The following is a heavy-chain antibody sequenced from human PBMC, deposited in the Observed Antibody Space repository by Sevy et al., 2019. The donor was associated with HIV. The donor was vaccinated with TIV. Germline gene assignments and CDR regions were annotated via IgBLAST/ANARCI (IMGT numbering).Heavy chain of an antibody. J-gene: IGHJ1*01. CDR1: GLTFSSYW. CDR3: ATILPAGVPAEYFQH. CDR2: INQCGSQE. D-gene: IGHD2-2*01. V-gene: IGHV3-7*01. Sequence: GGSLRLSCAASGLTFSSYWMTWVRQAPGKGLEWVANINQCGSQEYYVDSVKGRFTISRDNAKNSLYLQINSLSAEDTAVYYCATILPAGVPAEYFQHWGQGTLVTVSS.